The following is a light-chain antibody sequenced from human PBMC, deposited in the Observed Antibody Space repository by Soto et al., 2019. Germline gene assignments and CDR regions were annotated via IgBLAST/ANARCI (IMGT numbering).Light chain of an antibody. Sequence: DIEMTQSPPILSVSPGEGATLSCRASQRISTNLAWYQHIPGQAPRLLIVSSSRRPTDVQARFSGSGSGTEFTLTIRSLQSEDSAVYYCKQYNHWWTFGQGTKVDIK. V-gene: IGKV3-15*01. CDR1: QRISTN. J-gene: IGKJ1*01. CDR3: KQYNHWWT. CDR2: SSS.